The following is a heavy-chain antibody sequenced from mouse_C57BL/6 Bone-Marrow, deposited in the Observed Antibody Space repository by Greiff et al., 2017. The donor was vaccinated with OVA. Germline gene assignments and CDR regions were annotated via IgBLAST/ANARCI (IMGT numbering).Heavy chain of an antibody. J-gene: IGHJ3*01. CDR2: ISDGGSYT. V-gene: IGHV5-4*01. CDR3: AIIYYYGSPWFAY. Sequence: EVQRVESGGGLVKPGGSLKLSCAASGFTFSSYAMSWVRQTPEKRLEWVATISDGGSYTSYPDNVKGRFTISRDNAKNNLYLQMSHLKSEDTAMYYCAIIYYYGSPWFAYWGQGTLVTVSA. D-gene: IGHD1-1*01. CDR1: GFTFSSYA.